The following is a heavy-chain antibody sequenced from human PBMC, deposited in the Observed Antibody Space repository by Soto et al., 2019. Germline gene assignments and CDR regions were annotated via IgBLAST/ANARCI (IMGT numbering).Heavy chain of an antibody. CDR1: GYTFTSYG. V-gene: IGHV1-18*01. CDR2: ISAYNGNT. Sequence: ASVKVSCKASGYTFTSYGISWVRQAPGQGLEWMGWISAYNGNTNYAQKLQGRVTMTTDTSTSTAYMELRSLRSDDTAVYYCARDTNSLGYCSGGSCGWFDPWGQGTLVTVSS. D-gene: IGHD2-15*01. CDR3: ARDTNSLGYCSGGSCGWFDP. J-gene: IGHJ5*02.